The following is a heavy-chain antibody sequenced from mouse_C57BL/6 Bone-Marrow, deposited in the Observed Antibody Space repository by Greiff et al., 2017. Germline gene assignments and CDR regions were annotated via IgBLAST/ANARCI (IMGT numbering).Heavy chain of an antibody. CDR2: IYPRSGNT. D-gene: IGHD5-1-1*01. V-gene: IGHV1-81*01. Sequence: QVQLQQSGAELVRPGASVKLSCKASGYTFTSYGISWVKQRTGQGLEWIGEIYPRSGNTYYNEKFKGKATLTADTSSSTAYMELRSLTSEDSAVYLCARSVIPVFDYWGQGTTLTVSS. CDR3: ARSVIPVFDY. J-gene: IGHJ2*01. CDR1: GYTFTSYG.